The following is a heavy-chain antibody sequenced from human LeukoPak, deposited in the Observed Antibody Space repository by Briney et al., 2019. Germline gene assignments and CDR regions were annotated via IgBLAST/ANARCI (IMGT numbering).Heavy chain of an antibody. CDR3: AKDRFDY. J-gene: IGHJ4*02. D-gene: IGHD3-3*01. Sequence: RQAXGKGLEGVAVISYDGSNKYYADSVRGGFTISRDNSKNTLYLQMNSLRAEDTAVYYCAKDRFDYWGQGTLVTVSS. CDR2: ISYDGSNK. V-gene: IGHV3-30*18.